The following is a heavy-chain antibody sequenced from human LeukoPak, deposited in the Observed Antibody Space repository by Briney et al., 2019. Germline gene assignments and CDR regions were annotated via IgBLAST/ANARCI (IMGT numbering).Heavy chain of an antibody. J-gene: IGHJ6*02. CDR3: ARTPRVRGVISGLYYYYGMDV. CDR2: ISSSGSTI. CDR1: GFTFSDYY. D-gene: IGHD3-10*01. Sequence: GGSLRLSCAASGFTFSDYYMSWIRQAPGKGLEWVSYISSSGSTIYYADSVKGRFTISRDNAKNSLYLQMNSLGAEDTAVYYCARTPRVRGVISGLYYYYGMDVWGQGTTVTVSS. V-gene: IGHV3-11*01.